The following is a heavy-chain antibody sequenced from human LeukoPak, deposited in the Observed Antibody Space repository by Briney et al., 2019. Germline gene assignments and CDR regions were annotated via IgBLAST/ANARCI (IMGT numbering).Heavy chain of an antibody. J-gene: IGHJ4*02. Sequence: ASVKVSCKASGYTFTGYYMHWVRQAPGQGLEWMGRINPNSGGTNYAQKFQGRVTMTRDTSISTAYMELSRLRSDDAAVYDCARDRYYYDSSGYSRTGFDYWGQGTLVTVSS. CDR1: GYTFTGYY. CDR2: INPNSGGT. V-gene: IGHV1-2*06. D-gene: IGHD3-22*01. CDR3: ARDRYYYDSSGYSRTGFDY.